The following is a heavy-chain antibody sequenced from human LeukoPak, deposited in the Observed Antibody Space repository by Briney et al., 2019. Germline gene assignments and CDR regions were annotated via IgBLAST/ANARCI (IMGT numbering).Heavy chain of an antibody. Sequence: PGGSLRLSCAASGFTFSSYWMSWVRQAPGKGLEWVANIKQDGSEKYYVDSVKGRLTISRDIAKNSLSLQMNSLRAEDTAVYYCARGSARLDSRDGYPDYWGQGTLVTVSS. CDR3: ARGSARLDSRDGYPDY. V-gene: IGHV3-7*01. CDR2: IKQDGSEK. J-gene: IGHJ4*02. CDR1: GFTFSSYW. D-gene: IGHD5-24*01.